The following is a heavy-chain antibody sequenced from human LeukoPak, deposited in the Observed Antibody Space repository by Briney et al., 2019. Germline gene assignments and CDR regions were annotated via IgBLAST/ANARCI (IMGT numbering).Heavy chain of an antibody. Sequence: GGSLRLSCEASGFTFSNYGMNWVRQAPGKGLEWVSFTDTSGNYIYYGDSVKGRFTISRDNARNLLFLQMNGLRAEDTAVYYCARGLTMGHFGGQGTLVTVSS. CDR3: ARGLTMGHF. CDR2: TDTSGNYI. CDR1: GFTFSNYG. V-gene: IGHV3-21*06. J-gene: IGHJ4*02. D-gene: IGHD4/OR15-4a*01.